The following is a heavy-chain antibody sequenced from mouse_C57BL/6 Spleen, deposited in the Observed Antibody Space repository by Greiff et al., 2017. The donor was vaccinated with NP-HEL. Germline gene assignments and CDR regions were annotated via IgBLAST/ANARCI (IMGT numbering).Heavy chain of an antibody. D-gene: IGHD1-1*01. J-gene: IGHJ4*01. V-gene: IGHV6-3*01. CDR2: IRLKSDNYAT. Sequence: EVKVEESGGGLVQPGGSMKLSCVASGFTFSNYWMNWVRQSPEKGLEWVAQIRLKSDNYATHYAESVKGRFTISRDDSKSSVYLQMNNLRAEDTGIYYCTEEGSSPFYYAMDYWGQGTSVTVSS. CDR3: TEEGSSPFYYAMDY. CDR1: GFTFSNYW.